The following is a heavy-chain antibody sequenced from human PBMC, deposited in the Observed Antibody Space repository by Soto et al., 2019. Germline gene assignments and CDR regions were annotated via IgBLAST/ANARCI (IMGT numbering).Heavy chain of an antibody. CDR1: GFTCSSYS. D-gene: IGHD6-13*01. CDR3: ARENSIAAPAPTD. V-gene: IGHV3-21*01. CDR2: ISSSSSYI. Sequence: GGSLRLSCAASGFTCSSYSMNRVRQAPGKGLEWVSSISSSSSYIYYADSVKGRFTISRDNAKNSLYLQMNSLRAEDTAVYYCARENSIAAPAPTDWGQGTLVTVSS. J-gene: IGHJ4*02.